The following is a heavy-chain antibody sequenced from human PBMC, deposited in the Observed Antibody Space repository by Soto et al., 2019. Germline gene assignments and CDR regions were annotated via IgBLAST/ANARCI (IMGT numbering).Heavy chain of an antibody. CDR1: SGSISSNW. CDR2: IYHSGST. J-gene: IGHJ5*02. D-gene: IGHD5-18*01. CDR3: SSQTYSYAWHH. V-gene: IGHV4-4*02. Sequence: SETLSLTCAVSSGSISSNWWSWVRQPPGKGLEYIGEIYHSGSTHYNPSLQSRVNKSVDNSRTYFSLDLSSVTAADTAVYYCSSQTYSYAWHHWGQGIQVTVSS.